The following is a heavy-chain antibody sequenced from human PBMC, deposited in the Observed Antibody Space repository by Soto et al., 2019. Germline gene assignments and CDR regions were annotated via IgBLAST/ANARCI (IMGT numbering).Heavy chain of an antibody. CDR1: GYTFTGYY. V-gene: IGHV1-2*02. CDR2: INPNSGGT. J-gene: IGHJ6*02. D-gene: IGHD3-3*01. CDR3: ARGRLEWLLLSFYYYYYYGMDV. Sequence: ASVKVSCKASGYTFTGYYMHWVRQAPGQGLEWMGWINPNSGGTNYAQKFQGRVTMTRDTSISTAYMELSRLRSDDTAVYYCARGRLEWLLLSFYYYYYYGMDVWGHGTTVTVSS.